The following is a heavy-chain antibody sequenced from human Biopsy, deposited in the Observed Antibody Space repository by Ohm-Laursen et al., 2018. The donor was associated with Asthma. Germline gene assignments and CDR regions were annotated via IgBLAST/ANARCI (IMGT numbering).Heavy chain of an antibody. CDR3: ARGPAWQQLDD. CDR1: GFTFSSYW. D-gene: IGHD6-13*01. V-gene: IGHV3-74*01. CDR2: INSDGSST. Sequence: SVGLSCAASGFTFSSYWMHWVRQAPGKGLVWVSRINSDGSSTSYADSVKGRFTISRDNAKNTLYLEMNSLRAEDTAVYYCARGPAWQQLDDWGQGTLVTVSS. J-gene: IGHJ4*02.